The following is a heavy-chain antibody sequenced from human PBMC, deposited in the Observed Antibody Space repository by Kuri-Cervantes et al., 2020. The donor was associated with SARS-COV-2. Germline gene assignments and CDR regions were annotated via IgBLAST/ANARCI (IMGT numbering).Heavy chain of an antibody. D-gene: IGHD3-9*01. CDR2: IYPGGSN. V-gene: IGHV4-30-2*01. Sequence: SQTLSLTCVVSGASITSGGYSWSWVRQPPGEGLEWIGFIYPGGSNSSNPSLQSRVTISKDGSENQFFLRLTSVTAADTAVYYCARVLDFDHQGFDVWGQGTLVTVSS. CDR3: ARVLDFDHQGFDV. J-gene: IGHJ3*01. CDR1: GASITSGGYS.